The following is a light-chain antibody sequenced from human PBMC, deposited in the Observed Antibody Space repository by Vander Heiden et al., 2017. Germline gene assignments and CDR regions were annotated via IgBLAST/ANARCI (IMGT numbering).Light chain of an antibody. Sequence: QSALTQPSSVSGSPGQSITISCTGTSSDVGGYNSVSWYQQHPGKAPKLIIYDVTDRPSGVSNRFSGPKSGNTASLTISGLQAEDEADYYCSSYTYTSTLVFGGGTKLTVL. V-gene: IGLV2-14*01. CDR1: SSDVGGYNS. J-gene: IGLJ3*02. CDR2: DVT. CDR3: SSYTYTSTLV.